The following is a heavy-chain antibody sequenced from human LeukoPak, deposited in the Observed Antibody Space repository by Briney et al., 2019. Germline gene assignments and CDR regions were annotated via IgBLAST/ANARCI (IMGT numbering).Heavy chain of an antibody. Sequence: PSETLSLTCTVSGGSISSSSYYWGWIRQPPGKGLEWIGSIYYSGSTYYNPSLKSRVTISVDTSKNQFSLKLSSVTAADTAVYYCARHKGWELLTFFDYWGQGTLVTVSS. CDR3: ARHKGWELLTFFDY. D-gene: IGHD1-26*01. CDR1: GGSISSSSYY. V-gene: IGHV4-39*01. J-gene: IGHJ4*02. CDR2: IYYSGST.